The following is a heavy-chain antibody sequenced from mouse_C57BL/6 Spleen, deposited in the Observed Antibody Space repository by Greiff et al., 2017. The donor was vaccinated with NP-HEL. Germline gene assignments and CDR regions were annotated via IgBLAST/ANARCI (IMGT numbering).Heavy chain of an antibody. V-gene: IGHV1-53*01. D-gene: IGHD2-2*01. J-gene: IGHJ4*01. CDR2: INPSNGCT. CDR3: ARGGVTMVTTRAMDY. CDR1: GYTFTSYW. Sequence: QVQLQQPGTELVKPGASVKLSCKASGYTFTSYWMHWVKQRPGQGLEWIGNINPSNGCTNYNEKFKSKATLTVDKSCSTASMQLSSLTSEDSAVYYCARGGVTMVTTRAMDYWGQGTSVTVSS.